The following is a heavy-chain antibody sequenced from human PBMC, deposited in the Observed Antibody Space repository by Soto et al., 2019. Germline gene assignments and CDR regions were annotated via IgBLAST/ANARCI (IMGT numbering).Heavy chain of an antibody. CDR1: CGSIISNY. D-gene: IGHD6-13*01. V-gene: IGHV4-59*01. CDR2: VYNSGST. CDR3: ARYRREAVAGYTLDN. Sequence: SETLSLTCTFSCGSIISNYWTWIRQPPGKGLEWIGYVYNSGSTNYNPSLKSRVTISEDTSKSQFSLKVNSMTAADTAVYYCARYRREAVAGYTLDNWGQGILVTVSS. J-gene: IGHJ4*02.